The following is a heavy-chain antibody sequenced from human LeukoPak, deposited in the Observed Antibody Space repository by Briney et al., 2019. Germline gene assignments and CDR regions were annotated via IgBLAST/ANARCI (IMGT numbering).Heavy chain of an antibody. V-gene: IGHV3-33*01. CDR3: ARWGSSSDLDY. Sequence: PGKSLRLSCAASGFTFNHYAMHWVRQAPDKGLEWVAVIWYDGSIKYYADSVKGRFTLSRDNSKNTVYLQMNSLRVEDTAVYYCARWGSSSDLDYWGQGTLVTVSS. D-gene: IGHD6-6*01. J-gene: IGHJ4*02. CDR2: IWYDGSIK. CDR1: GFTFNHYA.